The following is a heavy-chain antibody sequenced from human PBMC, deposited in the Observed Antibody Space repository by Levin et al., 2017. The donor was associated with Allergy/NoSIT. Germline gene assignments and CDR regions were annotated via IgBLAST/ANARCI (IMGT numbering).Heavy chain of an antibody. J-gene: IGHJ3*02. CDR2: ISSSGSTI. D-gene: IGHD3-22*01. CDR1: GFTFSSYE. Sequence: SCAASGFTFSSYEMNWVRQAPGKGLEWVSYISSSGSTIYYADSVKGRFTISRDNAKNSLYLQMNSLRAEDTAVYYCATLTYYYDSSGAGAFDIWGQGTMVTVSS. V-gene: IGHV3-48*03. CDR3: ATLTYYYDSSGAGAFDI.